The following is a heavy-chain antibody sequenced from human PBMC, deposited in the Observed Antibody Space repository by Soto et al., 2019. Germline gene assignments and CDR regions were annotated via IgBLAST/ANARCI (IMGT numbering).Heavy chain of an antibody. D-gene: IGHD1-1*01. CDR2: IYYSGST. CDR1: GGSISSYY. CDR3: ARDGNWRLDY. J-gene: IGHJ4*02. Sequence: SETLSLTCTVSGGSISSYYWSWIRQPPGKGLEWIGYIYYSGSTNYNPSLKSRVTISVDTSKNQFSLQLSSMTPEDTAVYYCARDGNWRLDYWGQGALVT. V-gene: IGHV4-59*12.